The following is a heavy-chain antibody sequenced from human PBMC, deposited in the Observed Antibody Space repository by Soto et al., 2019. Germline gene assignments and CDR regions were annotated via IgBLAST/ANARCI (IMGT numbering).Heavy chain of an antibody. V-gene: IGHV3-11*01. CDR1: GFTFRDHY. CDR2: ISASSTTI. Sequence: QVQLVESGGGLVKIGGSLRLSCAASGFTFRDHYMTWIRQVPGKGLEWVSYISASSTTIYYADSVKGRFTIPRDNAKNSVFLQMNSLRAEDTAVYYCARDIRGANWGQGTLVTVSS. CDR3: ARDIRGAN. J-gene: IGHJ4*02.